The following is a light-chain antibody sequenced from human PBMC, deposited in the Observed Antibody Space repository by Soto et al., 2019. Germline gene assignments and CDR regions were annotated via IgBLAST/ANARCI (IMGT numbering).Light chain of an antibody. V-gene: IGLV2-14*03. CDR1: SSDVGGYNY. J-gene: IGLJ1*01. CDR2: DVS. CDR3: SSYRTSNTRQIV. Sequence: QSVLTQPASVSGSPGQSITISCTGTSSDVGGYNYVSWYQHHPGKAPKLKIYDVSNRPSGVSNRFSGSKSGNTASLSISGLQPEDEADYYCSSYRTSNTRQIVCGTGTKLTVL.